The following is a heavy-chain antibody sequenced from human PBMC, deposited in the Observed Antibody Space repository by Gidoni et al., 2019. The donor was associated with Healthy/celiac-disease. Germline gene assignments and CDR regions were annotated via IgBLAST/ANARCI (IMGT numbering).Heavy chain of an antibody. Sequence: EVQRLVSGGGLVQPGGSLRLSCAASGFAFTSYAMSWVRQAPGKGLEWVSAMSGSGGSTYYADSVKGRFTISRDNSKNTLYLQMNSLRAEDTAVYYCAKALYSSSSGELFDYWGQGTLVTVSS. CDR2: MSGSGGST. CDR1: GFAFTSYA. V-gene: IGHV3-23*01. D-gene: IGHD6-6*01. CDR3: AKALYSSSSGELFDY. J-gene: IGHJ4*02.